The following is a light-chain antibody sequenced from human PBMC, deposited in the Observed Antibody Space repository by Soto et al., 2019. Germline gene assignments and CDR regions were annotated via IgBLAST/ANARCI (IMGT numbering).Light chain of an antibody. CDR3: QSSDSSLSGVV. J-gene: IGLJ2*01. V-gene: IGLV1-40*01. CDR2: GNN. CDR1: SSNIGAPYD. Sequence: QSVLTQPPSVSGAPGQRVTISCTGSSSNIGAPYDVHWYQQLPGTAPKLLIYGNNNRPSGVPDRFSGSKSGTSASLAITGLQPEDEADYYCQSSDSSLSGVVFGGGTKVTVL.